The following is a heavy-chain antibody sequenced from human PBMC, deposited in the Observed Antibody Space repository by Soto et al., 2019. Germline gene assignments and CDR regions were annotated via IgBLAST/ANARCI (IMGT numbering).Heavy chain of an antibody. D-gene: IGHD6-19*01. CDR2: IYYSGST. CDR1: GGSISSYY. Sequence: SETLSLTCTVSGGSISSYYWSWIRQPPGKGLEWIGYIYYSGSTNYNPSLKSRVTISVDTSKNQFSLKLSSVTAADTAVYYCARGSGRAVAGGSDAFDIWGQGTMVTVSS. CDR3: ARGSGRAVAGGSDAFDI. J-gene: IGHJ3*02. V-gene: IGHV4-59*01.